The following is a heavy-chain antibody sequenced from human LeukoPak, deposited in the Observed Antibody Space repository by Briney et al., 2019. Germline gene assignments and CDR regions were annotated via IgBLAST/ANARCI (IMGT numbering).Heavy chain of an antibody. D-gene: IGHD4/OR15-4a*01. Sequence: GGSLRLSCAASGFTFSDHYIDWVRQAPGKGLGWVGRARNRGNGYTTQYAASVKGRFTFSRDDSENTVYLQMNSLKTEDTAVYFCARIMRVDYGTYYFDYWGQGTLVTVSS. CDR3: ARIMRVDYGTYYFDY. J-gene: IGHJ4*02. V-gene: IGHV3-72*01. CDR2: ARNRGNGYTT. CDR1: GFTFSDHY.